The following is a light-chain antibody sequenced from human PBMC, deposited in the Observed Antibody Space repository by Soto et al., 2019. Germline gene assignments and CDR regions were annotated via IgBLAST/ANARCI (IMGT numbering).Light chain of an antibody. V-gene: IGKV4-1*01. CDR2: WAS. J-gene: IGKJ4*01. CDR1: QRAFQSSNNKNY. CDR3: QQYYSTPLT. Sequence: DIVMTQPPEALAVSLGERATINCKPSQRAFQSSNNKNYLAWYQQKPGQPPKLLIYWASTRESGVPDRFSGSGSGTDFTLTISSLQAEDVAVYYCQQYYSTPLTFGGGTKVDIK.